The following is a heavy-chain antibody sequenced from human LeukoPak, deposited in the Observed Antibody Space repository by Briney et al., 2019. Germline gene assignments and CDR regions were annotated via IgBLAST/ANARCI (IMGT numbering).Heavy chain of an antibody. Sequence: GRSLRLSCAASGFTFSSYAMHWVRQATGQGLEWVALLSYDGISKYYADSVKGRFTISRDNSKNTLYLHMDSLRPEDTAVYYCARDPQWELLKYYFAYWGQGTLVTVSS. CDR3: ARDPQWELLKYYFAY. CDR1: GFTFSSYA. J-gene: IGHJ4*02. V-gene: IGHV3-30-3*01. CDR2: LSYDGISK. D-gene: IGHD1-26*01.